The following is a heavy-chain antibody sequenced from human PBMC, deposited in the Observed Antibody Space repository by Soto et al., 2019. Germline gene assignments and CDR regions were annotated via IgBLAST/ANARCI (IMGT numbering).Heavy chain of an antibody. D-gene: IGHD6-13*01. Sequence: PGGSLRLSCAASGFTVSSNYMSWVRQAPGKGLEWVSVIYSGGSTYYADSVKGRFTISRDNSKNTLYLQMNSLRAEDTAVYYCARGGIAATKSLGYWGQGTLVTVSS. CDR1: GFTVSSNY. CDR3: ARGGIAATKSLGY. V-gene: IGHV3-66*01. J-gene: IGHJ4*02. CDR2: IYSGGST.